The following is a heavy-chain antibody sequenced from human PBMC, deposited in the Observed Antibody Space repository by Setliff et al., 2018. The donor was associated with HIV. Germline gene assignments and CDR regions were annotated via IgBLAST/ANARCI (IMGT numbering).Heavy chain of an antibody. CDR1: GFTFSHAW. CDR3: ARDSEPGTRVAGTTGLDY. CDR2: IKSKPDGGAI. J-gene: IGHJ4*02. Sequence: PGGSLRLSCAASGFTFSHAWMSWARQAPGKGLEWVGRIKSKPDGGAIDYAAPVQGRFTISRDDSKNTLYLQMNSLKTEDTALYYCARDSEPGTRVAGTTGLDYWGQGSLVTVSS. D-gene: IGHD6-19*01. V-gene: IGHV3-15*01.